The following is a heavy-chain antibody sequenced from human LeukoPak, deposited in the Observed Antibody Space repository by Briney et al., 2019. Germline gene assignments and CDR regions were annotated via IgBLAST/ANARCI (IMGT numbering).Heavy chain of an antibody. CDR3: AREAGAGGDYREDY. D-gene: IGHD3-16*01. V-gene: IGHV3-7*01. Sequence: PGGSLRLSCAASEFTLSSYWMSWVRQAPGKGLEWVANIKQDGSEKYYVDSVKGRFTISRDNAKNSLYLQMNSLRAEDTAVYYCAREAGAGGDYREDYWGQGTLVTVSS. CDR2: IKQDGSEK. J-gene: IGHJ4*02. CDR1: EFTLSSYW.